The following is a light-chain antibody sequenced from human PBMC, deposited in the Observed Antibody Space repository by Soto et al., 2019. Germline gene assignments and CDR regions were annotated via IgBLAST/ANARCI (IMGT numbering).Light chain of an antibody. Sequence: IHMTHAPSTLSASVLYRVTLTFRASQSISSWLAWYQQKPGKAPKVLIYDASTLESGVPSRFSGSGSGTEFTLTINTLQPDDFATYFCQQYNTYSPTFGQGTKVDIK. J-gene: IGKJ1*01. CDR1: QSISSW. V-gene: IGKV1-5*01. CDR3: QQYNTYSPT. CDR2: DAS.